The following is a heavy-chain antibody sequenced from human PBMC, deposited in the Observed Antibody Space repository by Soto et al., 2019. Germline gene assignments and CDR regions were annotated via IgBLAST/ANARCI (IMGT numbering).Heavy chain of an antibody. J-gene: IGHJ6*04. CDR2: IHSSSSWE. CDR1: GFTFSTHS. D-gene: IGHD3-9*01. V-gene: IGHV3-48*01. Sequence: EVQLVESGGGLVQPGGSLKLSCAASGFTFSTHSMNWVRQAPGRGLEWVSYIHSSSSWEVYADSVRGRFTLSRDNAKNSLSLQMSSLRAETTAVYYCGFDFCLVPAVWGKGNTLSVSS. CDR3: GFDFCLVPAV.